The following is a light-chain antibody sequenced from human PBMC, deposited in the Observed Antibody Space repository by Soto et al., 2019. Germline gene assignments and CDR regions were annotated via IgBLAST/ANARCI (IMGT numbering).Light chain of an antibody. Sequence: EILLTQSPATLSLSPGDRATISCRASQSINRNYLHWYQQKPGEAPRLLIFGTSSRATGIPERFIGGGSGTDFTLTISRLEPEDFAVYYCQQCGSLSGTFGQGTKVESK. CDR3: QQCGSLSGT. CDR2: GTS. J-gene: IGKJ1*01. V-gene: IGKV3-20*01. CDR1: QSINRNY.